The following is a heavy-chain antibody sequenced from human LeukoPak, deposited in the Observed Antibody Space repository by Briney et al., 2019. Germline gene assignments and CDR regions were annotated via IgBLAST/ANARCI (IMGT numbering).Heavy chain of an antibody. CDR2: ISGSGGST. J-gene: IGHJ6*03. Sequence: GGTLRLSCAASGFTFSSYGMSWVRQAPGKGLEWVSAISGSGGSTYYADSVKGRFTISRDNAKNSLYLQMNSLRAEDTAVYYCAREEWLVPAAIRARGYYYMDVWGKGTTVTISS. V-gene: IGHV3-23*01. D-gene: IGHD2-2*01. CDR1: GFTFSSYG. CDR3: AREEWLVPAAIRARGYYYMDV.